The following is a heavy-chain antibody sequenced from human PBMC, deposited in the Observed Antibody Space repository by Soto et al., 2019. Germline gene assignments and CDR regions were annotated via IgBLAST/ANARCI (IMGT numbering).Heavy chain of an antibody. Sequence: QVKLVQSGTEVKKPGASVKVSCKASGYSFGTSGISWVRQAPGQGLEWMGWISAYNGNTNYEQKLQDSATMTTDTSTNTAYLELRSLRSDDTAVYYCARAGQYYDSSGYANWGQGTLVTVSS. CDR1: GYSFGTSG. CDR3: ARAGQYYDSSGYAN. V-gene: IGHV1-18*01. D-gene: IGHD3-22*01. J-gene: IGHJ4*02. CDR2: ISAYNGNT.